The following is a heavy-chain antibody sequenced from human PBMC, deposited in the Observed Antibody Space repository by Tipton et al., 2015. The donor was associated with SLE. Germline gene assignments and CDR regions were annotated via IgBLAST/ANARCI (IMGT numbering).Heavy chain of an antibody. CDR3: ASPLYTGGDYADGFDI. V-gene: IGHV5-51*03. CDR1: VYRFTGFY. CDR2: LYPGDSHT. J-gene: IGHJ3*02. D-gene: IGHD4/OR15-4a*01. Sequence: VQLVQSGAEVKKPGESLKIACEASVYRFTGFYIGWVRQRPGKGLEWMGILYPGDSHTIYSPSFQGQVTMSADKSINTAYLQWNSLKASDTAIYYCASPLYTGGDYADGFDIWGQGTVVTVSS.